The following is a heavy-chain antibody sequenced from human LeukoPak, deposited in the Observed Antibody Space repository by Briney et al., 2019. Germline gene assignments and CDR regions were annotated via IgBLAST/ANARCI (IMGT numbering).Heavy chain of an antibody. CDR2: TNHSGST. CDR1: GGSFSGYY. D-gene: IGHD3-22*01. CDR3: ARHGLMIVRGNWFDP. J-gene: IGHJ5*02. Sequence: SETLSLTCAVYGGSFSGYYWSWIRQPPGKGLEWIGETNHSGSTNYNPSLKSRVTISVDTSKNQFSLKLSSVTAADTAVYYCARHGLMIVRGNWFDPWGQGTLVTVSS. V-gene: IGHV4-34*01.